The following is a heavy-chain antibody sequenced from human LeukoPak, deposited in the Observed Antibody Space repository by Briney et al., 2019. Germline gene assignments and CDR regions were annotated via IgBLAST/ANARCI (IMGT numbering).Heavy chain of an antibody. Sequence: GGSLRLSCAASGFTFSSYAISWVRQAPGKGLEWVSAISGSGGSTYYADSVKGRFTISRDNSKNTLYLQMNSLRAEDTAVYCCAKAENYGSGSYFHYFDYWGQGTMVTVSS. V-gene: IGHV3-23*01. D-gene: IGHD3-10*01. J-gene: IGHJ4*02. CDR3: AKAENYGSGSYFHYFDY. CDR2: ISGSGGST. CDR1: GFTFSSYA.